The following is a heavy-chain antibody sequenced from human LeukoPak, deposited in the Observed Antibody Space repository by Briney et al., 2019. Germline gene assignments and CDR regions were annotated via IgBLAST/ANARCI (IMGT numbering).Heavy chain of an antibody. J-gene: IGHJ5*02. CDR3: ARRRVYSYGKGTNWFDP. CDR1: GGSFSGYY. Sequence: SETLSLTCAVYGGSFSGYYWSWIRQPPGEGLEWMGEINHSGSTNYNPPLKSRVTISVDTSKNQFSLKLTSVTAPDTAVYYCARRRVYSYGKGTNWFDPWGQGTLVTVSS. CDR2: INHSGST. V-gene: IGHV4-34*01. D-gene: IGHD5-18*01.